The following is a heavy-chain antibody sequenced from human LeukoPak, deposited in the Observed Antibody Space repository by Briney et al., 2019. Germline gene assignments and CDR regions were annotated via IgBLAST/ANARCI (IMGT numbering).Heavy chain of an antibody. J-gene: IGHJ4*02. V-gene: IGHV3-23*01. CDR2: ISGSGGST. D-gene: IGHD3-10*01. Sequence: GGSLRLSCAASGFTFSSYAMSWVRQAPGKGLEWVSTISGSGGSTYYADSVKGRFTISRDNSKNTLYLQMNSLRAEDTAVYYCAKSPMVRGAQPDYWGQGTLVTVSS. CDR1: GFTFSSYA. CDR3: AKSPMVRGAQPDY.